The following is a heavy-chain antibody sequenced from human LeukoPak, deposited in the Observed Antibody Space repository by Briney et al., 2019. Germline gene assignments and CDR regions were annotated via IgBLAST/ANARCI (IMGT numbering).Heavy chain of an antibody. D-gene: IGHD5-24*01. V-gene: IGHV1-18*01. CDR2: ISAYNGNT. J-gene: IGHJ4*02. CDR1: GYTFTSYG. Sequence: ASVKVSCKASGYTFTSYGISWVRQAPGQGLEWMGWISAYNGNTNYAQKLQGRVTMTTDTSTSTAYMELRSLRSDDTAVYYCARLYGRWLQFGIDYWGQGTPVTVSS. CDR3: ARLYGRWLQFGIDY.